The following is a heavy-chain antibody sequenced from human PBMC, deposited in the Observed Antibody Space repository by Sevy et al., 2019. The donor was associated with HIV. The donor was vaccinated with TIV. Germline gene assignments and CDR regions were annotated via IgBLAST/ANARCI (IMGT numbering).Heavy chain of an antibody. J-gene: IGHJ4*02. V-gene: IGHV3-33*01. D-gene: IGHD4-17*01. Sequence: GGSLRLSCAASGFNFSIYSMHWVRQAPGKGLEWVAVIWCDGSNKYYADSLKGRFTISRDNSKNTLSLQMNSLRAEDTAVYYCVRGRDYGNFDYWGQGTLVTVSS. CDR3: VRGRDYGNFDY. CDR2: IWCDGSNK. CDR1: GFNFSIYS.